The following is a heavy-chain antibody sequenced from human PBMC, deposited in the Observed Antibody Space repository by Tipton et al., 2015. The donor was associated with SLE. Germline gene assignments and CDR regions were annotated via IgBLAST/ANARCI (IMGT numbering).Heavy chain of an antibody. CDR1: GGSISSHY. D-gene: IGHD2-2*01. CDR3: ARDPAGVPDAFDI. V-gene: IGHV4-34*09. J-gene: IGHJ3*02. Sequence: TLSLTCTVSGGSISSHYWNWIRQPPGKGLEWIGEINHSGSTNYNPSLKSRVTISVDTSKNQFSLKLSSVTAADTAVYYCARDPAGVPDAFDIWGQGTMITVSS. CDR2: INHSGST.